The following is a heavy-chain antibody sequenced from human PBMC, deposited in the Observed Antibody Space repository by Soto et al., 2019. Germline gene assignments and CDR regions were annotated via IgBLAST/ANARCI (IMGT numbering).Heavy chain of an antibody. J-gene: IGHJ4*02. CDR1: GDSMTNTNW. V-gene: IGHV4-4*02. CDR3: AKRSLRRLRFVETH. D-gene: IGHD3-3*01. CDR2: IYHSGST. Sequence: QVQLQESGPGLVKPSGTLSLTCAVSGDSMTNTNWWSWVRQPPGKGLEWIGEIYHSGSTNYNPSLRRRVTMSVDKSKNQFSLNLTSVTAADTAVYYCAKRSLRRLRFVETHWGQGTLVTVSS.